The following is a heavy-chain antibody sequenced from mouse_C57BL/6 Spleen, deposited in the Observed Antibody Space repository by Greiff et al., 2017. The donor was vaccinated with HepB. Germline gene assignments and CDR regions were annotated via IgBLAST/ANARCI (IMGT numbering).Heavy chain of an antibody. J-gene: IGHJ4*01. CDR1: GFSLSTSGMG. V-gene: IGHV8-12*01. CDR3: ARRAVYDGYYVGAMDY. CDR2: IYWDDDK. D-gene: IGHD2-3*01. Sequence: ESGPGILQSSQTLSLTCSFSGFSLSTSGMGVSWIRQPSGKGLEWLAHIYWDDDKRYNPSLKSRLTISKDTSRNQVFLKITSVDTADTATYYCARRAVYDGYYVGAMDYWGQGTSVTVSS.